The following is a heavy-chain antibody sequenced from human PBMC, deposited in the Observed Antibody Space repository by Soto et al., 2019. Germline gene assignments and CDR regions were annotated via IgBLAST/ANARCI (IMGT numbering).Heavy chain of an antibody. Sequence: PSQTLSLTCAISGDSVSSNSAAWNWIRQSPSRGLEWLGRTYYRSKWYNDYAVSVKSRITINPDTSKNQFSLQLNSVTPEDTAVYYCARDYCISTSCSYYFDYWGQGTLVTVSS. V-gene: IGHV6-1*01. D-gene: IGHD2-2*01. CDR2: TYYRSKWYN. CDR3: ARDYCISTSCSYYFDY. CDR1: GDSVSSNSAA. J-gene: IGHJ4*02.